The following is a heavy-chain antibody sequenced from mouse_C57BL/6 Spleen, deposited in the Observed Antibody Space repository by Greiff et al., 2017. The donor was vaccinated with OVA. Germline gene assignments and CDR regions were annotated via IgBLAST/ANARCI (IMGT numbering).Heavy chain of an antibody. V-gene: IGHV14-3*01. Sequence: VQLKESVAELVRPGASVKLSCTASGFNIKNTYMHWVKQRPEQGLEWIGRIDPANGNTKYAPKFQGKATITADTSSNTAYLQLSSLTSEDTAIYYCARTYYSNYESAMDYWGQGTSVTVSS. CDR3: ARTYYSNYESAMDY. J-gene: IGHJ4*01. CDR2: IDPANGNT. D-gene: IGHD2-5*01. CDR1: GFNIKNTY.